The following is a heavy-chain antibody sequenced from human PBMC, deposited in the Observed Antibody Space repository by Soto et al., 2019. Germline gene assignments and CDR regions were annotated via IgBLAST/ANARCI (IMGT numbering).Heavy chain of an antibody. CDR3: ARDESAGSGIRY. D-gene: IGHD2-15*01. CDR2: ISNSGDYI. CDR1: GSTFRTYG. J-gene: IGHJ4*02. V-gene: IGHV3-21*01. Sequence: EVQVVESGGGLVKPGGSLRLSCTASGSTFRTYGMNWVRQAPGKGLEWVSSISNSGDYIYYADSVQGRFTISRDNAKNSLYLQMNSLRAEDTAVYFCARDESAGSGIRYWGQGILVTVSS.